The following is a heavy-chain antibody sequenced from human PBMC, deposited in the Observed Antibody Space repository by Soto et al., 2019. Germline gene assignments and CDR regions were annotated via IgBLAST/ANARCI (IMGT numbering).Heavy chain of an antibody. J-gene: IGHJ4*02. CDR1: GFTFSSYG. CDR2: ISYDGSNK. CDR3: AKGGVFLGY. D-gene: IGHD3-10*01. V-gene: IGHV3-30*18. Sequence: PGGSLRLSCAASGFTFSSYGMHWVRQAPGKGLEWVAVISYDGSNKYYADSVKGRFTISRDNSKNTLYLQMNSLRAEDTAVYYSAKGGVFLGYWGQGTLVTVSS.